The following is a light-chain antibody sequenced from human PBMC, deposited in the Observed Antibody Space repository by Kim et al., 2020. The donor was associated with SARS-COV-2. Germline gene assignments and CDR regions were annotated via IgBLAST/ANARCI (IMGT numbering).Light chain of an antibody. J-gene: IGKJ2*01. CDR2: WAS. CDR3: QQCYDTPYT. V-gene: IGKV4-1*01. CDR1: QSVLYNSDNKNY. Sequence: DIVMTQSPDSLAVSLGERATINCKSSQSVLYNSDNKNYLAWYQQRPGQSPKLLIYWASSRESGVPDRFSGSGSGTDFTLTISSLQAEDVAVYYCQQCYDTPYTFGQGTKLEI.